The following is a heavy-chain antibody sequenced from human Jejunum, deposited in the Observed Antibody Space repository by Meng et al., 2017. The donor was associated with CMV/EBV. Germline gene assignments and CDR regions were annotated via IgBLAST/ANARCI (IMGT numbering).Heavy chain of an antibody. D-gene: IGHD1-26*01. CDR2: ISSSSSYI. CDR3: AREWSVGAYNWFDP. Sequence: YGFSVSNYNMNWVRPAPGKGLEWVSSISSSSSYISSAASVTGRFTISRDNAKNSLYLQMDSLRVEDTAVYYCAREWSVGAYNWFDPWGQGTLVTVSS. J-gene: IGHJ5*02. CDR1: GFSVSNYN. V-gene: IGHV3-21*01.